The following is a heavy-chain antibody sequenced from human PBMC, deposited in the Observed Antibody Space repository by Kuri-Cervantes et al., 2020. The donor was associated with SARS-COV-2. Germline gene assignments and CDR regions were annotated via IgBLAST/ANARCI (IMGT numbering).Heavy chain of an antibody. V-gene: IGHV3-23*01. CDR3: AKDRSGVQYNWNLGDY. J-gene: IGHJ4*02. Sequence: GGSLRLSCAASGFTFSSYAMSWVRQAPGKGLEWVSAISGSGGSTYYADSVKGRFTISRDNSKNTPYLQMNSLRAEDTAVYYCAKDRSGVQYNWNLGDYWGQGTLVTVSS. CDR2: ISGSGGST. D-gene: IGHD1-20*01. CDR1: GFTFSSYA.